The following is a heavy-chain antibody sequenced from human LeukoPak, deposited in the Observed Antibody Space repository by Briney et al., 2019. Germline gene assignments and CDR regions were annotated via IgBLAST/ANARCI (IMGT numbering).Heavy chain of an antibody. CDR1: GFTFRSYW. V-gene: IGHV3-74*01. CDR2: INSDWGST. Sequence: GGALRLSCAASGFTFRSYWMHWVRDAPGKGVVWVALINSDWGSTSYADSVKGRFTISRDNAKNKMYLQMDSLRAEDTAVYYCARATDDAFDIWGQGTMVTVSS. J-gene: IGHJ3*02. CDR3: ARATDDAFDI.